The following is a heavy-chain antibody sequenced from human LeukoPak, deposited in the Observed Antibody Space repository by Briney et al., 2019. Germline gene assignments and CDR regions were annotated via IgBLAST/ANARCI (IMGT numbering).Heavy chain of an antibody. CDR3: AKPQLSRYYYDSSGYRGAFDI. Sequence: PGGSLRLSCAASGFTFSSYGMHWVRQAPGKGLEWVAFIRYDGSNKYYADSVKGRFTISRDNSKNTLYLQMNSLRAEDTAVYYCAKPQLSRYYYDSSGYRGAFDIWGQGTMVTVSS. CDR1: GFTFSSYG. CDR2: IRYDGSNK. J-gene: IGHJ3*02. D-gene: IGHD3-22*01. V-gene: IGHV3-30*02.